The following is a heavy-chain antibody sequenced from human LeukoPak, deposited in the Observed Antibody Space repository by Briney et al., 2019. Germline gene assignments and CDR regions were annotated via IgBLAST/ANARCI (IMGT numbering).Heavy chain of an antibody. J-gene: IGHJ6*02. V-gene: IGHV3-9*01. CDR3: AKHLTATNTYIFFGLDV. Sequence: PGGSLRLSCAATGYSFKDYGMHWVRQPPGKGLEWGSAINWNGGGTGYADSVKGRFTIFRDNAKNSLYLQLSSLRPEDTALYYCAKHLTATNTYIFFGLDVWGQGTSVTVSS. D-gene: IGHD1-26*01. CDR2: INWNGGGT. CDR1: GYSFKDYG.